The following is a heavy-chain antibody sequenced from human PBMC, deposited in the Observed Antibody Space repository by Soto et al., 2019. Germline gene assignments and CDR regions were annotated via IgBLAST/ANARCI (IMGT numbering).Heavy chain of an antibody. D-gene: IGHD1-26*01. J-gene: IGHJ3*02. CDR2: IYTSGST. V-gene: IGHV4-4*07. CDR3: ARAGVGATGRSAFDI. CDR1: GGSISSYY. Sequence: SEALSLTCTVSGGSISSYYWSWIRQPTGKGLEWIGRIYTSGSTNYNPSLKSRVTMSVDTSKNQFSLKLSSVTAADTAVYYCARAGVGATGRSAFDIWGQGTMVTVSS.